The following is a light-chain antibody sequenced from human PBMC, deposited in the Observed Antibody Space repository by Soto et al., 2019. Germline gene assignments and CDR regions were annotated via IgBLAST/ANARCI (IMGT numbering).Light chain of an antibody. CDR1: SSDIGGYKY. Sequence: QSALTQPASVSESPGQSITISCTGTSSDIGGYKYVSWYQRHPGKAPKLIIYEVTNRPSGVSDRFSGSKSGNTASLTISGLQAEDEADYYCSSYTIYSTLLLFGGGTKLTVL. V-gene: IGLV2-14*01. J-gene: IGLJ2*01. CDR2: EVT. CDR3: SSYTIYSTLLL.